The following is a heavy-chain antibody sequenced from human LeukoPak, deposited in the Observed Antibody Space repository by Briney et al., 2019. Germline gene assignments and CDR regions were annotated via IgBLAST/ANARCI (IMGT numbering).Heavy chain of an antibody. CDR1: GFTFSDYT. J-gene: IGHJ4*02. V-gene: IGHV3-21*01. CDR3: ARMSGYYDY. Sequence: GGSLSLSCAASGFTFSDYTMNWVRQAPGKGLEWVSSVSGTRTYIYYADSVKGRFTISRDNAKNSLYLQMNSLRAEDTAVYYCARMSGYYDYWGQGTLVTVSS. CDR2: VSGTRTYI.